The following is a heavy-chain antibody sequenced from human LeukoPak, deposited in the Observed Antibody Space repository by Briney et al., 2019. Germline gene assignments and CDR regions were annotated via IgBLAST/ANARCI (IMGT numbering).Heavy chain of an antibody. Sequence: KPSETLSLTCTDPGGSISSYYWSWIRQPPGKGLEWIGYIYYSGSTNYNPSLKSRVTISVDTSKNQFSLKLSSVTAADTAVYYCARSWPIAAAGTHGGWFDPWGQGTLVTVSS. CDR3: ARSWPIAAAGTHGGWFDP. J-gene: IGHJ5*02. D-gene: IGHD6-13*01. CDR2: IYYSGST. V-gene: IGHV4-59*01. CDR1: GGSISSYY.